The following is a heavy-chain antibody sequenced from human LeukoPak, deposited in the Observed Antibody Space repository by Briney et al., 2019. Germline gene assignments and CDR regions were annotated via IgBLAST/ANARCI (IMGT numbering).Heavy chain of an antibody. CDR1: GFTFSSYW. D-gene: IGHD2/OR15-2a*01. CDR2: VDVHGQGT. V-gene: IGHV3-74*01. J-gene: IGHJ5*02. Sequence: PGGSLRLSCAASGFTFSSYWMHWVRQAPGKGPVWVSRVDVHGQGTAYADSVKGRFTISRDNAKNTLSLQMNSLSAEDTAVYYCARSNYDSTTFYYHLDLWSQGTLVTVSS. CDR3: ARSNYDSTTFYYHLDL.